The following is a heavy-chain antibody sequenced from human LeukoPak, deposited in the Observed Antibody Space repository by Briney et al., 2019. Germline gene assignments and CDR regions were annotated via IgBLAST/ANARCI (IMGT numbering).Heavy chain of an antibody. Sequence: GGSLRLSCAASGFTFSSYSMNWVRQAPGKGLEWVSSISSSSYIYYADSVKGRFTISRDNAKNSLYLQMYSLRAEDTAVYYCARGYCSSTSCSNRPAYYYMDVWGKGTTVTVSS. CDR1: GFTFSSYS. CDR3: ARGYCSSTSCSNRPAYYYMDV. J-gene: IGHJ6*03. CDR2: ISSSSYI. D-gene: IGHD2-2*01. V-gene: IGHV3-21*01.